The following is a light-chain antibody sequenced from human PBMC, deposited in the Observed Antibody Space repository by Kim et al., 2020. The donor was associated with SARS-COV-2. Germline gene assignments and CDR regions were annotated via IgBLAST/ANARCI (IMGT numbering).Light chain of an antibody. J-gene: IGLJ1*01. CDR3: NSRGSHHLLYV. CDR2: GKN. V-gene: IGLV3-19*01. CDR1: SLRSYY. Sequence: SSELTQDPAVSVALGQTVRITCQGDSLRSYYASWYQQKPGQAPVVVIYGKNNRPSGIPDRFSGSSSGNTASLTLTGAQAEDEADYYCNSRGSHHLLYVFG.